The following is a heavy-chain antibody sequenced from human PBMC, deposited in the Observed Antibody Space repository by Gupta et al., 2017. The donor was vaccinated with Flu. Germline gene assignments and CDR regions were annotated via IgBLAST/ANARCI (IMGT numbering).Heavy chain of an antibody. CDR1: GFSFSNYA. CDR3: AKDWKWNNNNYGMNV. CDR2: ISHYGSNN. J-gene: IGHJ6*02. D-gene: IGHD5-24*01. Sequence: QEQVVESGGGVVQPGRSLRLYCAASGFSFSNYAMHWVHTAPGKGLEWVAVISHYGSNNYYADSVKGRFTISRDNSKNTLYLQMNSLRTEDTAVYYCAKDWKWNNNNYGMNVWGPGTTVTVSS. V-gene: IGHV3-30*18.